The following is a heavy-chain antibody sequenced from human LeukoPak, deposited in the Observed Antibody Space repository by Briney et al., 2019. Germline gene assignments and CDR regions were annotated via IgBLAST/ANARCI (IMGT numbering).Heavy chain of an antibody. CDR2: IYSDNT. V-gene: IGHV3-53*01. J-gene: IGHJ4*02. D-gene: IGHD4/OR15-4a*01. CDR1: GFTVSSNS. Sequence: GGSLRLSRTVSGFTVSSNSMSWVRQAPGKGLEWVSFIYSDNTHYSDSVKGRFTISRDNSKNTLYLQMNSLRVEDTAVYYCARRAGAYSHPYDYWGQGTLVTVSS. CDR3: ARRAGAYSHPYDY.